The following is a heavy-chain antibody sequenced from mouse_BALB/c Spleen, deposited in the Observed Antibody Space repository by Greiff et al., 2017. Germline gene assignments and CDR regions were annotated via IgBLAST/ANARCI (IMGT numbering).Heavy chain of an antibody. D-gene: IGHD2-14*01. Sequence: EVQLQQSGAELVKPGASVKLSCTASGFNIKDTYMHWVKQRPEQGLEWIGRIDPANGNTKYDPKFQGKATITADTSSNTAYLQLSSLTSEDTAVYYCASPYDEGARDYWGQGTSVTVSS. CDR2: IDPANGNT. CDR1: GFNIKDTY. CDR3: ASPYDEGARDY. J-gene: IGHJ4*01. V-gene: IGHV14-3*02.